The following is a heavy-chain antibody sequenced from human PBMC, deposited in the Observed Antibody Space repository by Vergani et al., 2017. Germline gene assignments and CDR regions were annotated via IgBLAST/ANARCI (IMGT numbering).Heavy chain of an antibody. CDR3: ARDGTGTTLDY. CDR1: GYTFTGYY. V-gene: IGHV1-2*02. D-gene: IGHD1-1*01. CDR2: INPNRGGT. J-gene: IGHJ4*02. Sequence: QVQLVQSGAEVKKPGASVKVSCKASGYTFTGYYMHWVRQAPGQGLEWMGWINPNRGGTNYAQKFQGRVTMTRDTSISTAYMELSRLRSDDTAVYYCARDGTGTTLDYWGQGTLVTVSS.